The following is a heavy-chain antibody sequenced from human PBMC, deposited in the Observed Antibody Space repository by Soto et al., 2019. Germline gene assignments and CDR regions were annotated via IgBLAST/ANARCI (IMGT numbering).Heavy chain of an antibody. CDR2: FDPEDGET. V-gene: IGHV1-24*01. CDR1: GYTLTELS. D-gene: IGHD3-22*01. Sequence: ASVKVSCKVSGYTLTELSMHWVRQAPGKGLEWMGGFDPEDGETIYAQKFQGRVTMTEDTSTDTAYMELSSLRSEDTAVYYCATLLYESSGYYAFDIWGQGTMVTVSS. CDR3: ATLLYESSGYYAFDI. J-gene: IGHJ3*02.